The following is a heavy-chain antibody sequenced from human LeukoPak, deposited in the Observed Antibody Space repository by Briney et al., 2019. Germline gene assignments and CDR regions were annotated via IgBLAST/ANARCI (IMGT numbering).Heavy chain of an antibody. CDR1: GFTFDDYA. D-gene: IGHD4-17*01. CDR3: AKDIRYDYGDYALDY. CDR2: ISWNSGSI. J-gene: IGHJ4*02. Sequence: GGSLRLSCAASGFTFDDYAMHWVRQAPGKGLEWVSGISWNSGSIGYADSVKGRFTISRDNAKNFLYLQMNSLRAEDTALYYCAKDIRYDYGDYALDYWGQGTLVTVSS. V-gene: IGHV3-9*01.